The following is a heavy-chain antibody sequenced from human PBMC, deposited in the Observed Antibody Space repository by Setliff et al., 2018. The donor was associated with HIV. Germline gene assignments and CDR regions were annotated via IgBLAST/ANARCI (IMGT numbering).Heavy chain of an antibody. J-gene: IGHJ3*02. D-gene: IGHD3-16*02. CDR1: GGSSSSSSFY. CDR3: ARHKDSDYVWGSYRPDGFDS. Sequence: PSETLSLTCTVSGGSSSSSSFYWGWIRQPPGKGLEWIGNIYRSGSTYYNPSLRSRVTISVDTSKNQFYLNLNSVTDADTALYYCARHKDSDYVWGSYRPDGFDSGGQGTTVTVSS. CDR2: IYRSGST. V-gene: IGHV4-39*01.